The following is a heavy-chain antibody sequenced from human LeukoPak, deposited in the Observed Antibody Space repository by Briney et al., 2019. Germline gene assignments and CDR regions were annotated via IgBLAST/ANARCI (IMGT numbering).Heavy chain of an antibody. CDR2: ISGYNGNT. CDR1: GYTFTSYG. D-gene: IGHD6-13*01. CDR3: ARSSSWYAVHWFDP. J-gene: IGHJ5*02. Sequence: ASVKVSCKASGYTFTSYGISWVRQAPGQGLEWMGWISGYNGNTKYAQKFQGRVTITADESTSTAYMELSSLRSEDTAVYYCARSSSWYAVHWFDPWGQGTLVTVSS. V-gene: IGHV1-18*01.